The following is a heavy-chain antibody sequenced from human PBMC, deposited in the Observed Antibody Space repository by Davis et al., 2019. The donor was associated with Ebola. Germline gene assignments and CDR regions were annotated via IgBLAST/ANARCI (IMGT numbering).Heavy chain of an antibody. J-gene: IGHJ2*01. CDR3: ARVVFVAGATPTWYFDI. CDR2: INHSGST. CDR1: GFTVSSNY. D-gene: IGHD2-15*01. V-gene: IGHV4-34*01. Sequence: ESLKISCAASGFTVSSNYMSWVRQPPGKGLEWIGEINHSGSTNYNPSLKSRVTISVDTSKNQFSLKLSSVTAADTAVYYCARVVFVAGATPTWYFDIWGRGTLVTVS.